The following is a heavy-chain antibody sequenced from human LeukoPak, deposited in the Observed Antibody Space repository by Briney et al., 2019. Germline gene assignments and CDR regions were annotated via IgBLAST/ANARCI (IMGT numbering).Heavy chain of an antibody. CDR1: GFTVSSNY. CDR2: MSNSGSTI. V-gene: IGHV3-11*01. J-gene: IGHJ4*02. CDR3: ASVLWFGGIFFDY. Sequence: GGSLRLSCAASGFTVSSNYMSWIRQAPGKGLEWVSYMSNSGSTIYYADSVKGRFTISRDNTKNSLYLQMNSLRAEDTAVYYCASVLWFGGIFFDYWGQGTLVTVSS. D-gene: IGHD3-10*01.